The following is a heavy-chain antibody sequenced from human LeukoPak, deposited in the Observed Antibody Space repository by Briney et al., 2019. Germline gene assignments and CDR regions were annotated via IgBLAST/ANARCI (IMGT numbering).Heavy chain of an antibody. V-gene: IGHV3-7*01. Sequence: GGSLTLSCAISGFTSTTAWMTWVRQAPGKGLEWVADIRQDGSDKYYVDSVKGRFTISRDIAKNSLYLLMNSLRAEDTAVYYCARVSIVDYYASGSYQHFDFWGQGTLVTVSS. CDR1: GFTSTTAW. CDR3: ARVSIVDYYASGSYQHFDF. J-gene: IGHJ4*02. D-gene: IGHD3-10*01. CDR2: IRQDGSDK.